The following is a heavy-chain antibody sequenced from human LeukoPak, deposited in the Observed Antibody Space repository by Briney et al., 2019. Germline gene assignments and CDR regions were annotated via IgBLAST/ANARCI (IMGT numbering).Heavy chain of an antibody. D-gene: IGHD6-19*01. Sequence: PSDTLSLTCTVAGGSISSGCHYCGWIRQPPGKGLEWFGGIYHSGSTYFNPSLRSRVTVSVDTSNNQFSLKLSSVTAADTAVYYCAGNVVSASGWILDYFDYWGQGTLVTVSS. V-gene: IGHV4-39*01. J-gene: IGHJ4*02. CDR3: AGNVVSASGWILDYFDY. CDR2: IYHSGST. CDR1: GGSISSGCHY.